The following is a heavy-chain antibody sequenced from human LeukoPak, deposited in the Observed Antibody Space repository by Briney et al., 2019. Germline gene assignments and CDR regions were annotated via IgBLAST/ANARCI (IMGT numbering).Heavy chain of an antibody. CDR2: IYHSGST. J-gene: IGHJ4*02. CDR1: GYSISSGYY. CDR3: ARHGGGGSGETGYFDY. D-gene: IGHD3-10*01. Sequence: PSETLSLTCTVSGYSISSGYYWGWIRQPPGKGLEWIGSIYHSGSTNYNPSLKSRVTISVDTSKNQFSLKLSSVTAADTAVYYCARHGGGGSGETGYFDYWGQGTLVTVSS. V-gene: IGHV4-38-2*02.